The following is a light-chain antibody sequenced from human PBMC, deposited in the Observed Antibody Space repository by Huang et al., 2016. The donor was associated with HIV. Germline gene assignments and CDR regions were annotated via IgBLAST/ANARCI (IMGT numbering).Light chain of an antibody. CDR2: DAS. J-gene: IGKJ5*01. CDR1: QDISNY. Sequence: DIQMTQSPSSLSASVGDRVTITCQASQDISNYLNWYQQKPGKAPKLLIYDASNCETGVPSRLSGSGSGTDFTFTISSLQPEDIATYYCQQYDNLPITFGQGTRLEIK. CDR3: QQYDNLPIT. V-gene: IGKV1-33*01.